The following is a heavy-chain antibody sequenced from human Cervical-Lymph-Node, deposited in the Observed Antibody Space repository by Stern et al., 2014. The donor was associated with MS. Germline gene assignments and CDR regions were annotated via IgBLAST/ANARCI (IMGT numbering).Heavy chain of an antibody. CDR1: GDSISSSGYY. Sequence: QVQLQESGPGLVKPSETLSLTCTVSGDSISSSGYYWGWIRQPPGKGLEWIGSIYYSGSTYYNPSLTSRVTISVDTSKNQFSLKLSSGTAADTAVYYCARHGRPVVTTTDFDYWGQGTLVSVSS. V-gene: IGHV4-39*01. D-gene: IGHD2-21*02. J-gene: IGHJ4*02. CDR3: ARHGRPVVTTTDFDY. CDR2: IYYSGST.